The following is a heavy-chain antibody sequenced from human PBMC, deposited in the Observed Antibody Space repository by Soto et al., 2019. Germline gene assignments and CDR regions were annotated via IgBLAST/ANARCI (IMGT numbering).Heavy chain of an antibody. J-gene: IGHJ4*02. CDR2: IRSKANSYAT. D-gene: IGHD3-10*01. Sequence: EVQLVESGGGLVQPGGSLKLSCAASGFTFSGSAMHWVRQASGKGLEWVGRIRSKANSYATAYAGSVKGRFTISRDDSKNSAYLQMNSLKTEDTAVYYGTTTMVRGVPDYWGQGTLVTVSS. V-gene: IGHV3-73*01. CDR1: GFTFSGSA. CDR3: TTTMVRGVPDY.